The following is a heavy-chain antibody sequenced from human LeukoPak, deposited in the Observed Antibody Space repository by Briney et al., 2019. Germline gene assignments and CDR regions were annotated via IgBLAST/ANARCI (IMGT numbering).Heavy chain of an antibody. CDR3: ARGLMLGIYPMFDY. J-gene: IGHJ4*02. V-gene: IGHV1-2*02. D-gene: IGHD2-8*01. Sequence: ASVKVSCKASGYAFTAYYVHWVRLAPGQGLEWMGWINPDSGGTNYARKFQGRVTMTRDTSISTVYMEVSRLRSDDTAMYYCARGLMLGIYPMFDYWGQGALVTVSS. CDR2: INPDSGGT. CDR1: GYAFTAYY.